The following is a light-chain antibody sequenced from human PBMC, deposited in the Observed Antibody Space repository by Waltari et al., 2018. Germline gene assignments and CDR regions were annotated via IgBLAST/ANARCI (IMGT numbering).Light chain of an antibody. CDR3: CSYADRFTVIL. CDR2: DVT. V-gene: IGLV2-11*01. J-gene: IGLJ3*02. CDR1: STDVGCYNY. Sequence: QSALTQPRSVSGSLGQSVTISCTGTSTDVGCYNYVSWYQQRPGEAPQLIIYDVTQRPSGVPDRFSGSKSGNAASLTISGLQGEDEADYYCCSYADRFTVILFGAGTKLTVL.